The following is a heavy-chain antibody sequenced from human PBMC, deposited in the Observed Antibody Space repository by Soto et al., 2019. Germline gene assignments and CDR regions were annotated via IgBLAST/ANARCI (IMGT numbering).Heavy chain of an antibody. V-gene: IGHV4-31*03. D-gene: IGHD6-13*01. Sequence: PSETLSLTCTVSGGSISSGGYFWSWIRQHPGKGLEWIGFIYYSGRTYYNPSLKSRLTISVDTSKNQFSLNLSSVTAADTAVYYCARGPNSSPPHSPLKNYYFDFWGQGTLVTVS. CDR3: ARGPNSSPPHSPLKNYYFDF. CDR1: GGSISSGGYF. CDR2: IYYSGRT. J-gene: IGHJ4*02.